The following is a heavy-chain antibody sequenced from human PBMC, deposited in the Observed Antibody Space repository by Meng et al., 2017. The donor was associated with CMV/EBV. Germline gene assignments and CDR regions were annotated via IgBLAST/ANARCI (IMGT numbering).Heavy chain of an antibody. D-gene: IGHD6-19*01. CDR3: ASYLYSSGWYHDY. CDR2: IYSGGST. J-gene: IGHJ4*02. V-gene: IGHV3-53*01. CDR1: GSTVSSNY. Sequence: GESLKISCAASGSTVSSNYMSWVRQAPGKGLEWVSVIYSGGSTYYADSVKGRFTISRDNSKNTLYLQMNSLRAEDTAVYYCASYLYSSGWYHDYWGQATLVTVSS.